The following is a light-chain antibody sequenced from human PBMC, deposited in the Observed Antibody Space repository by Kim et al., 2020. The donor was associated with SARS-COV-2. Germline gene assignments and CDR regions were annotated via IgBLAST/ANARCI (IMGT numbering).Light chain of an antibody. CDR1: DIGRKS. J-gene: IGLJ2*01. CDR2: YYS. CDR3: QVWDSSSDHVI. Sequence: PGKRDRITCGGNDIGRKSVHWYQQKPGQAPVLVIYYYSDRPSGIPERFSGSNSGNTATLTISRVEAGDEADYYCQVWDSSSDHVIFGGGTQLTVL. V-gene: IGLV3-21*04.